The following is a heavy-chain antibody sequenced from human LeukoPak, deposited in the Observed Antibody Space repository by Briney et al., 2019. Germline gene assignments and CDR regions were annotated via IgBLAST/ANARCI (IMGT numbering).Heavy chain of an antibody. CDR3: ARVFYDSWSNYYYGMDV. Sequence: GGSLRLSCEASGFTFSNYDMIWVRQAPGKGLEWVSVIYSGGSTDYADSVKGRFIISRDNSKNTVYLQMNSLRAEDTAVYYCARVFYDSWSNYYYGMDVWGQGTTVTVSS. D-gene: IGHD3-3*01. J-gene: IGHJ6*02. V-gene: IGHV3-53*01. CDR2: IYSGGST. CDR1: GFTFSNYD.